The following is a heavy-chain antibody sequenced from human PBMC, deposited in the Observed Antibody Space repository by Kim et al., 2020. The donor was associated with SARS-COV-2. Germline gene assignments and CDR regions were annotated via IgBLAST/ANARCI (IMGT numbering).Heavy chain of an antibody. V-gene: IGHV3-33*01. D-gene: IGHD2-15*01. CDR3: AGDNFGGGSCYGAAFHY. J-gene: IGHJ4*02. Sequence: GGSLRLSCAASGFTFRNYDIHWVRQAPGKGLEWVAHIWLDGSEKNYADSVRGRFTISRDNSKNTVYLQMSSLRAEDTAVYFCAGDNFGGGSCYGAAFHYWGQGTLVTVSS. CDR1: GFTFRNYD. CDR2: IWLDGSEK.